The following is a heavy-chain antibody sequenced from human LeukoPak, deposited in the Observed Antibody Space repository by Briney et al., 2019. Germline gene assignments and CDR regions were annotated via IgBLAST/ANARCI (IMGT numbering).Heavy chain of an antibody. J-gene: IGHJ4*02. CDR1: GFTFSSYS. V-gene: IGHV3-23*01. Sequence: GGSLRLSCAASGFTFSSYSMSWVRQAPGKGLEWVSAISGSGGSTYYADSVKGRFTISRDNSKNTLFLQMNSLRAEDTAVYYCAKEKENYYDSSGDYWGQGTLVTVSS. D-gene: IGHD3-22*01. CDR2: ISGSGGST. CDR3: AKEKENYYDSSGDY.